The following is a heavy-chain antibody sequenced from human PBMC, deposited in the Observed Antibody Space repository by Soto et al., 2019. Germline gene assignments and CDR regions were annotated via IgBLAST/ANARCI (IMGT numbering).Heavy chain of an antibody. CDR3: TKNSAYDLDY. Sequence: PSDALSLTPDVSGGSITNNNWWSWVRQPPGEGLEWIGEMHHIGSTNYNPSLKSRVTMSVDTSKNQFFLKLNSVTAADTAVYYCTKNSAYDLDYWGQETLVT. D-gene: IGHD5-12*01. V-gene: IGHV4-4*02. CDR2: MHHIGST. J-gene: IGHJ4*02. CDR1: GGSITNNNW.